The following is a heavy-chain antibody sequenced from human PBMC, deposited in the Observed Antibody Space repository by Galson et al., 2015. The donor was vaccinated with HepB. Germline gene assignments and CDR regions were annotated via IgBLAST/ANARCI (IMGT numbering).Heavy chain of an antibody. CDR3: AGRISSVRGIITNPDYYYGMDV. CDR1: EFTFSSYW. J-gene: IGHJ6*02. Sequence: SLRLSCAASEFTFSSYWMNWVRQAPGKGLEWVANINPDGSEKYYAASLKGRFTISRDNAKNSLYLQMDGLRAEDTAVYYCAGRISSVRGIITNPDYYYGMDVWGQGTTVTVAS. CDR2: INPDGSEK. D-gene: IGHD3-10*01. V-gene: IGHV3-7*03.